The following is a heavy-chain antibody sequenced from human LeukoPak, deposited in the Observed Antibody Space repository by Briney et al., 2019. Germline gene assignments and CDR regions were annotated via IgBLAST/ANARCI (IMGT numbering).Heavy chain of an antibody. CDR1: GYTFTGYY. V-gene: IGHV1-2*02. Sequence: ASVKVSCKASGYTFTGYYMHWVRQAPGQGLEWMGWINPNSGGTNYAPKFQGRVSMTRDTSVTTAHMELNSLTSDDTAVYYCAKAGGSSWYSFDYWGQGTLVSVSS. CDR2: INPNSGGT. J-gene: IGHJ4*02. CDR3: AKAGGSSWYSFDY. D-gene: IGHD6-13*01.